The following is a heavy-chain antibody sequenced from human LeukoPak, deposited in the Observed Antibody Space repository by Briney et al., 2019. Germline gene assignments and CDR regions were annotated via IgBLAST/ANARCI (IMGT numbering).Heavy chain of an antibody. J-gene: IGHJ4*02. CDR1: GASISSYY. V-gene: IGHV4-59*01. Sequence: SETLSLTCTVSGASISSYYWSWIRQSPGKGLEWIGYIRYSGSTNYNPSLKSRVTISVDASKNQFSLNLSSVTAADTAVYYCARVGDYRGLYWGQGTLVTVSS. CDR2: IRYSGST. CDR3: ARVGDYRGLY. D-gene: IGHD2-21*01.